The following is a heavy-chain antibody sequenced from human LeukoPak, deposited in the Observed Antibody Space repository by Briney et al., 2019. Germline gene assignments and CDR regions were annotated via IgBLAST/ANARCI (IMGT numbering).Heavy chain of an antibody. J-gene: IGHJ5*02. D-gene: IGHD2-2*01. V-gene: IGHV1-2*02. CDR1: GYTFTGYC. CDR2: INPNSGGT. CDR3: ARASSIVVVPAAKYRFDP. Sequence: ASVKVSCKASGYTFTGYCMYWVWQGPGQGLEWMGWINPNSGGTNYAQKFQGRVTMTRVTSISTAYMELSRLRSDDTAVYYCARASSIVVVPAAKYRFDPWGQGTLVTVSS.